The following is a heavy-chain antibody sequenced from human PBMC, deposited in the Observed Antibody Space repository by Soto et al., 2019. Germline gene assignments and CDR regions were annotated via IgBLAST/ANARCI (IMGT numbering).Heavy chain of an antibody. CDR3: ASFKRRDGYNFAY. V-gene: IGHV1-69*06. J-gene: IGHJ4*02. CDR1: GGTFSSYA. CDR2: IIPIFGTA. Sequence: QVQLVQSGAEVKKPGSSVKVSCKASGGTFSSYAISWVRQAPGQRLEWMGGIIPIFGTANYAQKFQGRVTITADKSTSTVYMELSSLRSEDTDVYYCASFKRRDGYNFAYWGQGTLVTVSS. D-gene: IGHD5-12*01.